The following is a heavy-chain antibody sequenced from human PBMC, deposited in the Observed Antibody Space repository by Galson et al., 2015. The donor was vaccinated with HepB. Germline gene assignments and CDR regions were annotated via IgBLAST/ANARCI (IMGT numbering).Heavy chain of an antibody. J-gene: IGHJ3*02. CDR3: ARGYSGYDFAFDI. CDR2: IYSGGST. Sequence: SLRLSCAASGFTVSSNYMSWVRQAPGKGLEWVSVIYSGGSTYYADSVKGRFTISRDNSKNTLYLQMNSLRAEDTAVYYCARGYSGYDFAFDIWGQGTMVTVSS. V-gene: IGHV3-53*01. CDR1: GFTVSSNY. D-gene: IGHD5-12*01.